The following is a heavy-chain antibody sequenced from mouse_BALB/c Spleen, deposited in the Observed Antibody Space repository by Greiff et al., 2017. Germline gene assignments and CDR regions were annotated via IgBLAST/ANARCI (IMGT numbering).Heavy chain of an antibody. V-gene: IGHV5-6-5*01. CDR2: ISSGGST. D-gene: IGHD2-1*01. CDR3: ARDGNYEGYYAMDY. Sequence: EVKLMESGGGLVKPGGSLKLSCAASGFTFSSYAMSWVRQTPEKRLEWVASISSGGSTYYPDSVKGRFTISRDNARNILYLQMSSLRSEDTAMYYCARDGNYEGYYAMDYWGQGTSVTVSS. CDR1: GFTFSSYA. J-gene: IGHJ4*01.